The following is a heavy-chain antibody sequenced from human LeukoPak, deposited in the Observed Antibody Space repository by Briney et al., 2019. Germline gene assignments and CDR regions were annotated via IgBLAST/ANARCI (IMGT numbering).Heavy chain of an antibody. CDR1: GYTFIGYF. J-gene: IGHJ4*02. V-gene: IGHV1-2*02. CDR2: INPNSGGT. D-gene: IGHD6-19*01. CDR3: ARLKMDSSRYPDC. Sequence: ASVKVSCKASGYTFIGYFMHWVRQAPGQGLEWMGWINPNSGGTNYAQKFQGRVTMTRDTSINTAYMELSRLRFDDTAVYYCARLKMDSSRYPDCWGQGTLVAVSS.